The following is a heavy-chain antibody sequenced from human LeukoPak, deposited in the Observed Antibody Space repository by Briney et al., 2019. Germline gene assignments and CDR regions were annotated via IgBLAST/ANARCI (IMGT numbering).Heavy chain of an antibody. CDR1: GGSISSSSYY. CDR3: ARLSETTVTVDAFDI. V-gene: IGHV4-39*01. D-gene: IGHD4-17*01. Sequence: SETLSLTCTVSGGSISSSSYYWGWIRQPPGKGLEWIGSIYYSGSTYYNPSLKSRVTISVDTSKNQFSLKLSSVTAADTAVYYCARLSETTVTVDAFDIWGQGTMVTVSS. J-gene: IGHJ3*02. CDR2: IYYSGST.